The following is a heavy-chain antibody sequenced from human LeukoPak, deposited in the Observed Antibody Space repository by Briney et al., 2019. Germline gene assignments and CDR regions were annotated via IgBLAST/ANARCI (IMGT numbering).Heavy chain of an antibody. D-gene: IGHD6-19*01. CDR2: IDHSGNT. CDR1: GGSINSNY. V-gene: IGHV4-59*13. J-gene: IGHJ4*02. Sequence: SESLSLTCTVSGGSINSNYWSWIRQPPGEGLEWIAYIDHSGNTNYNPSLKSRVTISRDMSKNQFSLKLTSVTAADTAMYYCARVGSWYYFDYWGQGILVTVSS. CDR3: ARVGSWYYFDY.